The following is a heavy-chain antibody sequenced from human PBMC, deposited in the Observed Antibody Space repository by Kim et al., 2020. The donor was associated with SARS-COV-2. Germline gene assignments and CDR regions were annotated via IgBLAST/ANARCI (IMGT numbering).Heavy chain of an antibody. CDR2: IWYDGSNK. J-gene: IGHJ6*02. CDR3: ARESSSWPALHIYYYYGMDV. CDR1: GFTFSSYG. D-gene: IGHD6-13*01. V-gene: IGHV3-33*01. Sequence: GGSLRLSCAASGFTFSSYGMHWVRQAPGKGLEWVAVIWYDGSNKYYADSVKGRFTISRDNSKNTLYLQMNSLRAEDTAVYYCARESSSWPALHIYYYYGMDVWGQGTTVTVSS.